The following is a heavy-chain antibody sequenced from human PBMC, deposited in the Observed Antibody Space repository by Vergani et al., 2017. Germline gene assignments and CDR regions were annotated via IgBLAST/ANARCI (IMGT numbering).Heavy chain of an antibody. Sequence: QVQLLQSGAEVKKPGASVKVSCKASVYTFTSYDINWVRQATGQGLEWMGWLNPNSGNTGYAQKLQGKVTMSRNTSISTAYMELSSLRSEDTAVYYCARGGGEGTAAIWNYMDVWGKGTTVTVAS. CDR3: ARGGGEGTAAIWNYMDV. V-gene: IGHV1-8*01. CDR2: LNPNSGNT. CDR1: VYTFTSYD. J-gene: IGHJ6*03. D-gene: IGHD3-16*01.